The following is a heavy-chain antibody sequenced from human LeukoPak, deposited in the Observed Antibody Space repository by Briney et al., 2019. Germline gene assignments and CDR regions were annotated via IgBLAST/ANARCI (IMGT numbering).Heavy chain of an antibody. D-gene: IGHD3-10*01. V-gene: IGHV3-74*01. CDR3: AREEFKGFDY. CDR1: GFTFSSYW. CDR2: IKSDGTTT. J-gene: IGHJ4*02. Sequence: GGSLRLSCAASGFTFSSYWMHWVRQVPGKGLVWVSRIKSDGTTTNYADSVKGRFTISRDNAKNTLYLQMNSLRAEDTAVYYCAREEFKGFDYWGQGRLVTVSS.